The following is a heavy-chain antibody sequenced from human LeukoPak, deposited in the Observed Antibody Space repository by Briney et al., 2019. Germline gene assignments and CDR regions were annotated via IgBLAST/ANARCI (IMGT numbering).Heavy chain of an antibody. D-gene: IGHD6-19*01. Sequence: PSETLSLTCAVYGGSFSGYYWSWIRQPPGKGLEWIGEINHSGSTNYNPSLKSRVTISVDTSKNQFSLKLSSVTAADTAVYYCARGWYSSGWYYFDYWGQGTLVTVSS. CDR2: INHSGST. CDR3: ARGWYSSGWYYFDY. J-gene: IGHJ4*02. CDR1: GGSFSGYY. V-gene: IGHV4-34*01.